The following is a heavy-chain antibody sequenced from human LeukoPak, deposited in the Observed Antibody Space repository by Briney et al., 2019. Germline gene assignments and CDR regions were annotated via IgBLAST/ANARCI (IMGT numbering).Heavy chain of an antibody. CDR2: ISSSGSTI. Sequence: GGSLRLSCAASGFIFSNAWMTWVRQAPGKGLEWVSYISSSGSTIYYADSVKGRFTVSRDNAKNSLYLQMNSLRAEDTAIYYCARDYQYGYSTNWYHLAQIDYWGQGTLVTVSS. CDR3: ARDYQYGYSTNWYHLAQIDY. J-gene: IGHJ4*02. D-gene: IGHD2/OR15-2a*01. CDR1: GFIFSNAW. V-gene: IGHV3-48*04.